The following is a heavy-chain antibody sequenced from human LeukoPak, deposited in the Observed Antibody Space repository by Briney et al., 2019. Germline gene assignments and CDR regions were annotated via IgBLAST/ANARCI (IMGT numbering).Heavy chain of an antibody. CDR1: GFTFSSYA. D-gene: IGHD5-18*01. V-gene: IGHV3-23*01. J-gene: IGHJ4*02. CDR2: ISGSGGST. Sequence: GGSLRLSCAASGFTFSSYAVSWVRQAPGKGLEWVSAISGSGGSTYYADSVKGRFTISRDNSKNTLYLQMNSLRAEDTAVYYCAKRIQSAMATGYWGQGTLVTVSS. CDR3: AKRIQSAMATGY.